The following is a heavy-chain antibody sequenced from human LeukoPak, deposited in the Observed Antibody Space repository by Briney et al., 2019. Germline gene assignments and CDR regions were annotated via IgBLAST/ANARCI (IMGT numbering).Heavy chain of an antibody. Sequence: GGSQRLSYPASGLTFSNYNMDCVRQAPGKGLEWVSSISDSGSNVYYTDSVKGRFTISRDNAKNSLYLQMNSLKHEDTAVYYCAKEGRSSTPGYWGQGSLVTVSS. CDR1: GLTFSNYN. D-gene: IGHD6-6*01. CDR3: AKEGRSSTPGY. V-gene: IGHV3-21*01. CDR2: ISDSGSNV. J-gene: IGHJ4*02.